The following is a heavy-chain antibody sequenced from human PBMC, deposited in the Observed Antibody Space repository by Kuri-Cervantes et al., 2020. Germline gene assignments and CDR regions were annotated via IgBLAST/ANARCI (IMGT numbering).Heavy chain of an antibody. CDR3: ARDDCSGGSCYSGFDY. Sequence: GSLRLSCAVYGGSFSGYYWSWIRQPPGKGLEWIGEIYHSGCTNYNPSLKSRVTISVDKSKNQFSLKLSSVTAADTAVYYCARDDCSGGSCYSGFDYWGQGTLVTVSS. D-gene: IGHD2-15*01. V-gene: IGHV4-34*01. CDR2: IYHSGCT. CDR1: GGSFSGYY. J-gene: IGHJ4*02.